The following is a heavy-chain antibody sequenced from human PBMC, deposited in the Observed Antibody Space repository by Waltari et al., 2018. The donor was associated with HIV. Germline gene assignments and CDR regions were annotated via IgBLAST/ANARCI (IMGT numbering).Heavy chain of an antibody. D-gene: IGHD6-19*01. V-gene: IGHV3-23*01. CDR1: GFTFSNYA. Sequence: EVQLLESGGGLVQRGGSLRLSCAGSGFTFSNYAMSWVRQTPGKGLGWVSVFIGSGGRTYSADSVQGRFTISRDNSKNTLYLQMNSLRAEDTAVYYCAKSIAVAGPQFFYGMDVWGHGTTVTVSS. CDR2: FIGSGGRT. J-gene: IGHJ6*02. CDR3: AKSIAVAGPQFFYGMDV.